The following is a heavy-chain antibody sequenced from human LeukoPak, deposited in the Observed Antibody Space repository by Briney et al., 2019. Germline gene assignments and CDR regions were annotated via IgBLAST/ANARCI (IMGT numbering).Heavy chain of an antibody. J-gene: IGHJ4*01. CDR1: GGSISSYY. D-gene: IGHD6-19*01. Sequence: SETLSLTCTVSGGSISSYYWSWIRQPPGKGLEWIGNIYYSGSTNYNPSLKSRVTISVDTSKNQFSLKLSSVTAADTAVYYCARVGVAGTQPTFDYWGQEPWSPSPQ. V-gene: IGHV4-59*01. CDR3: ARVGVAGTQPTFDY. CDR2: IYYSGST.